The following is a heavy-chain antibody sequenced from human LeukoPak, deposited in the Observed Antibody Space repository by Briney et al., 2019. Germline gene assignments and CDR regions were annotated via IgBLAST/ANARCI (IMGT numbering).Heavy chain of an antibody. J-gene: IGHJ4*02. CDR3: ARVVGASHHTVDY. V-gene: IGHV3-53*01. CDR2: IYSGDRT. CDR1: GFTVSAYS. Sequence: GGSLRLSCAASGFTVSAYSMGWVRQAPGKGLEWLSLIYSGDRTYHADSVKGRFTVSRDDSENTLSLQMNSLRVEDTALYFCARVVGASHHTVDYWGQGALVTVSS. D-gene: IGHD1-26*01.